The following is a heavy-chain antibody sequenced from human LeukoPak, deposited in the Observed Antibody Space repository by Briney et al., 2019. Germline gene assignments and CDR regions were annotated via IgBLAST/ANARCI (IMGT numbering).Heavy chain of an antibody. CDR2: IYYSGST. CDR1: GGSFSGYY. CDR3: ASLVAVAGTGWFDP. V-gene: IGHV4-59*01. D-gene: IGHD6-19*01. J-gene: IGHJ5*02. Sequence: SETLSLTCAVYGGSFSGYYWSWIRQPPGKGLEWIGYIYYSGSTNYNPSLKSRVTISVDTSKNQFSLKLSSVTAADTAVYYCASLVAVAGTGWFDPWGQGTLVTVSS.